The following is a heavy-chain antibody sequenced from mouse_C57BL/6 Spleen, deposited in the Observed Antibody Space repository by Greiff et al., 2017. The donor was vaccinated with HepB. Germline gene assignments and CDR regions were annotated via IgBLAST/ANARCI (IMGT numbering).Heavy chain of an antibody. CDR3: ARDGDGYYSWFAY. Sequence: DVKLQESGPGLVKPSQSLSLTCSVTGYSITSGYYWNWIRQFPGNKLEWMGYISYDGSNNYNPSLKNRISITRDTSKNQFFLKLNSVTTEDTATYYCARDGDGYYSWFAYWGQGTLVTVSA. J-gene: IGHJ3*01. CDR1: GYSITSGYY. D-gene: IGHD2-3*01. CDR2: ISYDGSN. V-gene: IGHV3-6*01.